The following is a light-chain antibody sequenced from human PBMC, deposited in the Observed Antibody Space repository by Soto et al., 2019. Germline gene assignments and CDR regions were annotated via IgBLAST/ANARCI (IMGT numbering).Light chain of an antibody. J-gene: IGKJ1*01. CDR2: KAS. CDR1: QGISNY. V-gene: IGKV1-9*01. CDR3: QHYNSYSEE. Sequence: DIQFTQSPSFLSASVGDRVTITCLASQGISNYLAWYQQKPGKAPKLLIYKASTLKSGVPSRFSGSGSGTEFTLTISSLQPDDFATYYCQHYNSYSEEFGQGTKVDIK.